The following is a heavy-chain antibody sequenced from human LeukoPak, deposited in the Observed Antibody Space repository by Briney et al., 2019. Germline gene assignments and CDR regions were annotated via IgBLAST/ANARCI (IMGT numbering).Heavy chain of an antibody. J-gene: IGHJ4*02. V-gene: IGHV3-21*01. CDR2: ISSSSSYI. Sequence: SGGSLRLSCAASGFTFSSYSMNWVRQAPGKGLEWVSSISSSSSYIYYADSVKGRFTISRDNAKNSLYLQMNSLRAEDTAVYYCARDRPYSGYGSYWGQGTLVTVSS. CDR3: ARDRPYSGYGSY. CDR1: GFTFSSYS. D-gene: IGHD5-12*01.